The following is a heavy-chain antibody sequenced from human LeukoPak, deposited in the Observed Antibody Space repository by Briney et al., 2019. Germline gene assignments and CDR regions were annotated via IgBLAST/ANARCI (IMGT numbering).Heavy chain of an antibody. J-gene: IGHJ4*02. V-gene: IGHV3-30*02. CDR1: GFTLSRYG. Sequence: GGSLRLSCAASGFTLSRYGMHWVRQAPGKGLEWVAFIRHDGSNKYHADSVKGRFTISRDNSKNTLYLQMNSLGAEDTAVYYCARASGTVTTGQAAFDYWGQGTLVTVSS. CDR2: IRHDGSNK. D-gene: IGHD4-11*01. CDR3: ARASGTVTTGQAAFDY.